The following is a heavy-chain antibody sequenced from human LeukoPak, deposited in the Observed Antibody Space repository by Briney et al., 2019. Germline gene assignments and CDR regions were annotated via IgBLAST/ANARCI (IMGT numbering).Heavy chain of an antibody. Sequence: SETLSLTCTVSGGSISSGSYYWSWIRQPAGKGLEWIGRIYTSGSTNYNPSLKSLVTISVDTSKNQFSLKLSSVTAADTAVYYCARDSLDYGDYYFDYWGQGTLVTVSS. J-gene: IGHJ4*02. V-gene: IGHV4-61*02. D-gene: IGHD4-17*01. CDR3: ARDSLDYGDYYFDY. CDR1: GGSISSGSYY. CDR2: IYTSGST.